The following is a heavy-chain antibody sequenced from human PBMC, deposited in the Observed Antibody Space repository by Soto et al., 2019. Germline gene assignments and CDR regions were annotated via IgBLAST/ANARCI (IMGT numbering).Heavy chain of an antibody. CDR1: GFTFSNYG. CDR2: IWYDGTRE. Sequence: GGSLRLSCAASGFTFSNYGFHWVRQAPGKGLECVALIWYDGTRESYADSVKGRFTISRDISKNTLYLQMNSLRAEDSAVYYCARDLAVAAPEFWGQGALVTV. J-gene: IGHJ4*02. D-gene: IGHD6-19*01. CDR3: ARDLAVAAPEF. V-gene: IGHV3-33*01.